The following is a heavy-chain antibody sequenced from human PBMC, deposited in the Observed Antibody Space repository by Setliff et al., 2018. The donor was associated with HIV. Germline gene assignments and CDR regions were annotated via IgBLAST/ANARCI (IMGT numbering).Heavy chain of an antibody. CDR2: INNISSTI. D-gene: IGHD2-2*01. Sequence: GGSLRLSCVASGFTFSDYSMNWVRQAPGKGLEWVSYINNISSTISYADSVKGRFTITRDNAKSSLYLQMNSLRAEDTAVYYCARFIGYCGSASCYGMDVWGKGTTVTVSS. J-gene: IGHJ6*04. CDR1: GFTFSDYS. V-gene: IGHV3-48*01. CDR3: ARFIGYCGSASCYGMDV.